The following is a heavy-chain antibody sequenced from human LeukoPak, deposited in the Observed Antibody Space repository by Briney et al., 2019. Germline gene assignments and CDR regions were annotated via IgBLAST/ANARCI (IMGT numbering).Heavy chain of an antibody. CDR2: INSDGSST. Sequence: GGSLRLSCAASGFTFITYWMHWVRQAPGKGLVWVSRINSDGSSTNYADSVKGRFTISRDNAKNTLYLQMNSLRAEDTAVYYCAGARAYSGSYGPWGQGTLVTVSS. V-gene: IGHV3-74*01. D-gene: IGHD1-26*01. CDR3: AGARAYSGSYGP. J-gene: IGHJ5*02. CDR1: GFTFITYW.